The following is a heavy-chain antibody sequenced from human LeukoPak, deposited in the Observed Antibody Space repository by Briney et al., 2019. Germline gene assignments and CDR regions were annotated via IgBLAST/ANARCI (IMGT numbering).Heavy chain of an antibody. J-gene: IGHJ4*02. CDR1: GGSISSGGYY. D-gene: IGHD5-18*01. CDR3: ARESRGGPAMVYFDY. CDR2: IYYGGST. V-gene: IGHV4-31*03. Sequence: PSETLSLTCTVSGGSISSGGYYWSWIRQHPEKGLEWIGYIYYGGSTYYNPSLKSRVTISVDTSKNQFSLKSSSVTAADTAVYYCARESRGGPAMVYFDYWGQGTLVIVSS.